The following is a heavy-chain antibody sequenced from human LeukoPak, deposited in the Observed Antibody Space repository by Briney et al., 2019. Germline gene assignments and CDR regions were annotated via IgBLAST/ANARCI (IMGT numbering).Heavy chain of an antibody. CDR2: FYYSVST. Sequence: SETLSLTCTVSGDSFSTFYWSWIRQPPGKGLEWIGYFYYSVSTNYNPSLKSRVTISVDASKNQFSLALRSVTAADTAVYYCARGPYDFWSGYPPHYFDYWGQGTLVTVSS. CDR1: GDSFSTFY. D-gene: IGHD3-3*01. J-gene: IGHJ4*02. CDR3: ARGPYDFWSGYPPHYFDY. V-gene: IGHV4-59*08.